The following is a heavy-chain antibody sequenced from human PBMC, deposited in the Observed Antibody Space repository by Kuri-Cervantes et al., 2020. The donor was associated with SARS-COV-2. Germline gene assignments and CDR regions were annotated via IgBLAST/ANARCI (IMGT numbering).Heavy chain of an antibody. CDR3: AKDSASAGFDY. CDR2: IYSGGST. D-gene: IGHD6-13*01. CDR1: GFTVSSNY. Sequence: GESLKISCAASGFTVSSNYMSWVRQAPGKGLEWVSVIYSGGSTYYADSVKGRFTISRDNSKNTMYLQMNSLRAEDTAVYYCAKDSASAGFDYWGQGTLVTVSS. J-gene: IGHJ4*02. V-gene: IGHV3-53*01.